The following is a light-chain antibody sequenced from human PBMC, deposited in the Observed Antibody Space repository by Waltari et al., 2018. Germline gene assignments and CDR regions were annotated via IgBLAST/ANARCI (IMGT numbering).Light chain of an antibody. J-gene: IGLJ3*02. V-gene: IGLV1-44*01. CDR2: GDN. CDR1: HSKTESNT. Sequence: QSALTHTPSATGTPGQRVTIPSSDSHSKTESNTVHWYRQHPGTAPKLLIYGDNQRPSGVPERFSGSKSGTSASLAISGLQSADEADYYCAGWDDSLNGPVFGGGTKLTVL. CDR3: AGWDDSLNGPV.